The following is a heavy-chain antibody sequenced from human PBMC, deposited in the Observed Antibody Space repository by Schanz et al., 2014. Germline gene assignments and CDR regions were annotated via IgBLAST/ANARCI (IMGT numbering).Heavy chain of an antibody. V-gene: IGHV1-46*01. J-gene: IGHJ3*02. CDR3: ARGGGPEDVFDI. D-gene: IGHD5-12*01. Sequence: QVQLVQSGTEVKKPGASVKVSCKASGYNFTNFYIHWVRQAPGQGLEWVGIINLYGGSTNYAQKFQGRVTVTRDTSTSTAYMELRSLRSDDTAVYYCARGGGPEDVFDIWGQGTILTVSS. CDR1: GYNFTNFY. CDR2: INLYGGST.